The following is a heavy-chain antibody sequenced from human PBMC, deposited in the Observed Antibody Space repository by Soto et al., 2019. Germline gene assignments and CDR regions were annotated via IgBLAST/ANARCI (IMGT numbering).Heavy chain of an antibody. CDR3: ARGPGGHYCTSTSCVSFFDH. D-gene: IGHD2-2*01. Sequence: EVQLLESGGALVQPGGSLRVSCAASGFTFSNHAMNWVRQAPGKGLEWVSTISDSGSTYYADSVKGRFTISRDNSKNTPYLQKNTQRTEDTAVYYYARGPGGHYCTSTSCVSFFDHWGQGTLVIVSS. CDR2: ISDSGST. J-gene: IGHJ4*02. V-gene: IGHV3-23*01. CDR1: GFTFSNHA.